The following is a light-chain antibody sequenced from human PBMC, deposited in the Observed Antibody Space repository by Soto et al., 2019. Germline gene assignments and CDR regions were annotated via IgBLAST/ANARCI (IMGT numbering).Light chain of an antibody. V-gene: IGLV1-40*01. Sequence: QSVLTQPPSASAAPGQRVTISCSGTISNIGDNHVSWYQQVPGKAPKLLIYGNHNRPSGVPDRFSGSKSGTSASLAITGLQADDEADYYCQSYDSSLSGYVFGSGTKVTVL. CDR3: QSYDSSLSGYV. J-gene: IGLJ1*01. CDR1: ISNIGDNH. CDR2: GNH.